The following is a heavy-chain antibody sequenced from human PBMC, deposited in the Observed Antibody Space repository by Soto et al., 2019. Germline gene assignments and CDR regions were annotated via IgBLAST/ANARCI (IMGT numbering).Heavy chain of an antibody. CDR2: ISTNTYI. J-gene: IGHJ6*02. CDR3: ASYSITRFGGCMDF. Sequence: LRLSCAASGFTFRTYSMNWVRQAPGKGLEWVSYISTNTYIYYADSVKGRFTISRDNAKNSLYLQMNSLRVEDRAEDYCASYSITRFGGCMDFWGQGTTVTVSS. D-gene: IGHD3-3*01. V-gene: IGHV3-21*01. CDR1: GFTFRTYS.